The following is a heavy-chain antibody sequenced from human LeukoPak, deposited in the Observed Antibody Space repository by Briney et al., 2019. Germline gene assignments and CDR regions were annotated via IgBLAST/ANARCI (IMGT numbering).Heavy chain of an antibody. Sequence: ASVKVSCKASGYTFTSYDINWVRQATGQGLEWMGWMNPNSGNTGYAQKFQGRVTITADKSTSTAYMELSSLRSDDTAVYYCAREKSSGSAFYFDYWGQGTLVTVSS. D-gene: IGHD3-22*01. J-gene: IGHJ4*02. V-gene: IGHV1-8*01. CDR2: MNPNSGNT. CDR1: GYTFTSYD. CDR3: AREKSSGSAFYFDY.